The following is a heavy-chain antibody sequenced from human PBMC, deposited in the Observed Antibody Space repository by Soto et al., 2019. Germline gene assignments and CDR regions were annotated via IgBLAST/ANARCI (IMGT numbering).Heavy chain of an antibody. D-gene: IGHD3-10*01. J-gene: IGHJ5*02. CDR1: GFSLSNARMG. V-gene: IGHV2-26*01. CDR3: ARISRKLLWFGEFTGSFDP. CDR2: IFSNDEK. Sequence: QVTLKESGPVRVKPTESLPLTCTGSGFSLSNARMGGSWIRQHPGKPLEWLPHIFSNDEKSYSTSLKSSLTISTDTSKSQLVLTMTNMDPVDTATYYCARISRKLLWFGEFTGSFDPWVQVTLVPVSS.